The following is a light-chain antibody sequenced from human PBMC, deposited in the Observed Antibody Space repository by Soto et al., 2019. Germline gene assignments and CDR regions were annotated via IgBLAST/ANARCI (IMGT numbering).Light chain of an antibody. Sequence: AIRMTQSPYSLSASTGDRVTITCRAIQGMSRYLAWYQQKPGKAPKLLIYAASTLQSGVPSRFSGSGSCTDFTLNISCLQSEDFATSYCQQYYSYPLTFGGGTKVEIK. CDR1: QGMSRY. CDR3: QQYYSYPLT. J-gene: IGKJ4*01. CDR2: AAS. V-gene: IGKV1-8*01.